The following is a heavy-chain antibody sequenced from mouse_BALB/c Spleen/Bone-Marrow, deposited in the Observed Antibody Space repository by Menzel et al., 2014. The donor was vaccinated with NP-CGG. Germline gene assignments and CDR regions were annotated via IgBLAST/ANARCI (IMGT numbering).Heavy chain of an antibody. V-gene: IGHV5-9-3*01. J-gene: IGHJ3*01. CDR1: GFTFSSYA. D-gene: IGHD2-12*01. CDR3: ARQTGSYDDWFAY. CDR2: ISSGGSYT. Sequence: EVKLVESGGGLVKPGGSLKLSCAASGFTFSSYAMSWVRQTPEKRLEWVATISSGGSYTYYPDSVKGRFTISRDNAKITLYLQMSSLRSEDTAMYYCARQTGSYDDWFAYWGQGTLVTVSA.